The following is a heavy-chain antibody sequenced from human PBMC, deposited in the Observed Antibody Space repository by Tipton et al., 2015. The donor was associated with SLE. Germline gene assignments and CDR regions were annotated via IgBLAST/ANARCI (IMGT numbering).Heavy chain of an antibody. CDR2: ISSSGNII. V-gene: IGHV3-48*04. CDR1: GFTFSSYS. J-gene: IGHJ6*02. D-gene: IGHD3-10*01. CDR3: AREYGHYYYGMDV. Sequence: SLRLSFAASGFTFSSYSMNWVRQAPGKGLEWISYISSSGNIIYYADSVKGRFTISRDNTKDSLYLQMDSLRAEDTAIYFCAREYGHYYYGMDVWGQGTTVTVSS.